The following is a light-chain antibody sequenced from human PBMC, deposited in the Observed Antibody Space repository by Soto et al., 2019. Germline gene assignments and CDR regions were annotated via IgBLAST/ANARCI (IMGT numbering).Light chain of an antibody. V-gene: IGLV2-14*03. CDR1: SSDVGGYNF. J-gene: IGLJ2*01. Sequence: QSALTQPTSVSGSPGQSITISCTGTSSDVGGYNFVSWYQHHPGKAPKLVIYDVTYRPSGVSNRFSGSKSGNTASLTISGLQAEDEAHFYCSSYSSSSTPVLFGGGTKLTLL. CDR3: SSYSSSSTPVL. CDR2: DVT.